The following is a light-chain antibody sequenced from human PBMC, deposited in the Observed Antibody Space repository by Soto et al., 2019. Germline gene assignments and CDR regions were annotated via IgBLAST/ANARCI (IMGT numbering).Light chain of an antibody. V-gene: IGKV1-5*01. CDR3: QQYNSYPWT. CDR1: ESISSW. J-gene: IGKJ1*01. CDR2: DVP. Sequence: DIQMAQSPSTLSASIIDRVVITCRASESISSWLAWYQQKPGKAPKLLIYDVPSLESGVPSRFSGSGSGTELTLTISSLQPDDLATYYCQQYNSYPWTFGKGTKVDIK.